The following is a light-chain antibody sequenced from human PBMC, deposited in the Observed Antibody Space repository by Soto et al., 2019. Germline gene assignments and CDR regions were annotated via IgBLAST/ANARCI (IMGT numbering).Light chain of an antibody. V-gene: IGKV1D-12*01. J-gene: IGKJ3*01. Sequence: IQMTQSPSSVSASVGDTVTITCRSNQDLDQWLAWYQQKPGKAPTLLIYGVSSLERGVPSRFSGSRSGTDFTLTISSLEAEDVATYYCHQACASPHTFGHGTRV. CDR2: GVS. CDR3: HQACASPHT. CDR1: QDLDQW.